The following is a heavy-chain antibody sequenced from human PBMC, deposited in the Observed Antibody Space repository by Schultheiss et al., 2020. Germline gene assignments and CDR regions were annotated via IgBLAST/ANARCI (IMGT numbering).Heavy chain of an antibody. CDR3: ASAYGAVIDAFDI. V-gene: IGHV4-4*02. CDR2: IYHSGST. J-gene: IGHJ3*02. D-gene: IGHD2-21*01. Sequence: SETLSLTCAVSGGSISSSNWWSWVRQPPGKGLEWIGEIYHSGSTNYNPSLKSRVTISVDKSKNQFSLKLSSVTAADTAVYYCASAYGAVIDAFDIWGQGTMVTVSS. CDR1: GGSISSSNW.